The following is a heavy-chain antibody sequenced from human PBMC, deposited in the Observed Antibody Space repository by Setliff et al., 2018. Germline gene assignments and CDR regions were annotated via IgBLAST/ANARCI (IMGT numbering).Heavy chain of an antibody. CDR1: GASISSYY. V-gene: IGHV4-4*08. J-gene: IGHJ4*02. Sequence: SETLSLTCSVSGASISSYYWSWIRQPPGKGLEWIGYIYTSGTTKYNPSLKSRVTISIDTSKGQFSLNLSSVTAADTAVYYCARIAYGSGSYYFDYWGQGTLVTVSS. D-gene: IGHD3-10*01. CDR3: ARIAYGSGSYYFDY. CDR2: IYTSGTT.